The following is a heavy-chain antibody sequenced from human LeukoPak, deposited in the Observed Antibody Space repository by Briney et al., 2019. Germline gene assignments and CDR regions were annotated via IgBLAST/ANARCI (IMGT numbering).Heavy chain of an antibody. CDR3: ARTADILTGYYDECFDY. V-gene: IGHV4-59*02. Sequence: SETLSLTCTVSGGSVSSYYWSWIRQPPGKGLEWIGYIYYSGSTNYNPSLKSRVTISVDTSKNQFSLKLSSVTAADTAVYYCARTADILTGYYDECFDYWGQGTLVTVSS. J-gene: IGHJ4*02. D-gene: IGHD3-9*01. CDR1: GGSVSSYY. CDR2: IYYSGST.